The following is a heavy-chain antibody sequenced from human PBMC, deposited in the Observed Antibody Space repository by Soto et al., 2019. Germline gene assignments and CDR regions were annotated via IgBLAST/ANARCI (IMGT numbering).Heavy chain of an antibody. CDR3: ARSGVTGIVIPSHWFDP. D-gene: IGHD2-21*02. CDR2: TSSSGST. V-gene: IGHV4-31*03. J-gene: IGHJ5*02. Sequence: SETLSLTCTVSGDSIGGVGYWSWIRQFPGRGLEWIGCTSSSGSTYYNPALNNRISLSLDTSQNQFSLKLLSVTAADTAIYYCARSGVTGIVIPSHWFDPWGQGTLVTVSS. CDR1: GDSIGGVGY.